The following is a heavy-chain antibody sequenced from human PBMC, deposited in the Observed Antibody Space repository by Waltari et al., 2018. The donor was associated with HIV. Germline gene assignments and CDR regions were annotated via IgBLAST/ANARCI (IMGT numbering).Heavy chain of an antibody. CDR1: GESFNDHL. Sequence: QVLLDQWGTTVLKPSAPLSLSCAVFGESFNDHLLTWTRQPPGKGLAWMGAINHRGVGLYNASLGSRLSISVNNAKNQFSLKVASMTAADTDTYFCARWRDSLCYFYQVYFFDFWGQGHLVPVSS. D-gene: IGHD3-10*01. J-gene: IGHJ4*02. CDR3: ARWRDSLCYFYQVYFFDF. V-gene: IGHV4-34*01. CDR2: INHRGVG.